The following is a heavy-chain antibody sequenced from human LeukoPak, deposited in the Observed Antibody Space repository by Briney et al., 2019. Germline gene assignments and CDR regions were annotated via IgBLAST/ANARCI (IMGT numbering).Heavy chain of an antibody. Sequence: GGSLRLSCAASGFTFSSYAMHWVRQAPGKGLEWVAVISYDGSNKYYADSVKGRFTISRDNSKNTLYLQMNSLRAEDTAVYYCASYTAPSSCFDYWGQGTLVTVSS. CDR3: ASYTAPSSCFDY. CDR1: GFTFSSYA. CDR2: ISYDGSNK. V-gene: IGHV3-30*04. D-gene: IGHD5-18*01. J-gene: IGHJ4*02.